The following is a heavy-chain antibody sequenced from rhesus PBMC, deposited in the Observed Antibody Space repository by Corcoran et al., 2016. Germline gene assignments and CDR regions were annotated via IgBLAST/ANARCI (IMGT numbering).Heavy chain of an antibody. CDR1: GDTFTDHY. V-gene: IGHV1-111*02. CDR2: VEPEESEA. D-gene: IGHD6-13*01. CDR3: ARGHSWSGFDY. J-gene: IGHJ4*01. Sequence: EVQLVQSGAEVKKPGATVKISCKASGDTFTDHYLNWVRQAPGKGLEWMGGVEPEESEADNAQKFQDRVTITAEISTDTADMERRSRRSEDTAVYYCARGHSWSGFDYWGQGVLVTVSS.